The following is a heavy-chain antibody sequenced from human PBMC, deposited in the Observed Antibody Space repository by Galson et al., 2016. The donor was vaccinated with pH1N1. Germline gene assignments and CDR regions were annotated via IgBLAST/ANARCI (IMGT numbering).Heavy chain of an antibody. V-gene: IGHV3-23*01. CDR3: AKDLRSGASCYTVWEVRDFDY. CDR2: ISRADDT. Sequence: SLRLSCAASGFTFGTYGMSWVRQAPGKGLEWVSSISRADDTYYADSVKGRFTISRDNSKNSLFLQMSSLRADDTALYYCAKDLRSGASCYTVWEVRDFDYWGPGTLATVSS. CDR1: GFTFGTYG. D-gene: IGHD2-2*02. J-gene: IGHJ4*02.